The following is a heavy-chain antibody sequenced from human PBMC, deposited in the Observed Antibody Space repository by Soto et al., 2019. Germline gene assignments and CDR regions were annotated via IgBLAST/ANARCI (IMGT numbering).Heavy chain of an antibody. J-gene: IGHJ5*02. CDR1: GFTFSSYG. CDR3: AKDRGTVTTRDWFDP. Sequence: QVQLVESGGGVVQPGRSLRLSCAASGFTFSSYGMHWVRQAPGKGLEWVAVISYDGSNKYYADSVKGRFTISRDNSKNTLYLQINSLRAQVTAVYYCAKDRGTVTTRDWFDPWGQGTLVTVSS. D-gene: IGHD4-17*01. CDR2: ISYDGSNK. V-gene: IGHV3-30*18.